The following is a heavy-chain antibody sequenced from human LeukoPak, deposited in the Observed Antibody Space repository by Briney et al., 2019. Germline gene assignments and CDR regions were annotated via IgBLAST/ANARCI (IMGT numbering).Heavy chain of an antibody. V-gene: IGHV1-8*01. CDR2: VKPTSGNT. Sequence: ASVKVSCKASGYTFTNYDINWVRQAPGQGLEWMGWVKPTSGNTYYAQKFQGRVTMTRDTSITTAYMELGSLRSEDTAVYYCARWIAVAGEWGQGTLVTVSS. CDR1: GYTFTNYD. CDR3: ARWIAVAGE. J-gene: IGHJ4*02. D-gene: IGHD6-19*01.